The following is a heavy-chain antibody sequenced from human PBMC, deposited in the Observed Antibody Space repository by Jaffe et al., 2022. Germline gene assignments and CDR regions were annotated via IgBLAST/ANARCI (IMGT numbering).Heavy chain of an antibody. J-gene: IGHJ4*02. Sequence: QVQLQESGPGLVKPSETLSLTCAVSGYSISSGYYWGWIRQPPGKGLEWIGSIYHSGSTYYNPSLKSRVTISVDTSKNQFSLKLSSVTAADTAVYYCARSGWFGEFCDYWGQGTLVTVSS. CDR1: GYSISSGYY. CDR2: IYHSGST. V-gene: IGHV4-38-2*01. CDR3: ARSGWFGEFCDY. D-gene: IGHD3-10*01.